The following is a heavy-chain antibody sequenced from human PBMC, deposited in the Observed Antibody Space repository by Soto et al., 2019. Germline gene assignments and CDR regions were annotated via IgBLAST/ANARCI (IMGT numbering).Heavy chain of an antibody. Sequence: GGSLRLSCAASGFTFDDYAMHWVRQAPGKGLEWASGISWNSGSIGYADSVKGRFTIPRDNAKNSLYLQMNSLRAEDTALYYCAKADVPAALPGTFDYWGQGTLVTVSS. CDR3: AKADVPAALPGTFDY. D-gene: IGHD2-2*01. J-gene: IGHJ4*02. CDR2: ISWNSGSI. CDR1: GFTFDDYA. V-gene: IGHV3-9*01.